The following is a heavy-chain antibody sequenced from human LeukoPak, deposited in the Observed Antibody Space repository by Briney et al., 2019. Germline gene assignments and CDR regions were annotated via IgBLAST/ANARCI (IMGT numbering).Heavy chain of an antibody. D-gene: IGHD1-26*01. Sequence: GRSLRLSCVVSGFTFSNCGMHWVRQAPGKGLEWVAVIWYDGSNKYYADSVKGRFTISRDNSKSTLYLQMNSLRVDDTAVYFCAKGQLLGDYWGQGTLVSVAS. CDR1: GFTFSNCG. J-gene: IGHJ4*02. CDR2: IWYDGSNK. CDR3: AKGQLLGDY. V-gene: IGHV3-33*06.